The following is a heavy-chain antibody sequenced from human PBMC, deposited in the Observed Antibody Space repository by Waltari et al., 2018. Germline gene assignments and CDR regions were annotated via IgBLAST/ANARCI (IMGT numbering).Heavy chain of an antibody. CDR1: GCKYSAAW. CDR3: ATLYYYDNRGFDY. J-gene: IGHJ4*02. D-gene: IGHD3-22*01. CDR2: IKSKTDGGTT. V-gene: IGHV3-15*01. Sequence: EVQLVESGGGLVKTGGSLRLSCAASGCKYSAAWLTWVRQAPGKGLEWAGRIKSKTDGGTTDYAAPVKGRFIISRDDSKNTLYLQMNSLKTEDTAVYYCATLYYYDNRGFDYWGQGTLVTVSS.